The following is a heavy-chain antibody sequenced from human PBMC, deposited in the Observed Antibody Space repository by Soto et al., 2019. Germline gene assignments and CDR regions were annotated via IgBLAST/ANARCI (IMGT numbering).Heavy chain of an antibody. V-gene: IGHV4-4*02. CDR3: ARARATIAAAAIFDC. D-gene: IGHD6-13*01. CDR1: GGSISNSNW. Sequence: QVQLQESGPGLVKPSGTLSLTCAVSGGSISNSNWWSWVRQPPGKGLEWIGEVYRTGSTNYNPSLESRLTISVDKSKNQFSRKLTSVTAADTAVYYCARARATIAAAAIFDCWGQGTLVTVSS. J-gene: IGHJ4*02. CDR2: VYRTGST.